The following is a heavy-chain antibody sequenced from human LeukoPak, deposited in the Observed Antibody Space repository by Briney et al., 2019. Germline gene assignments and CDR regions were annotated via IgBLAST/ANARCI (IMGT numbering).Heavy chain of an antibody. CDR3: ARLKYDY. Sequence: PGGSLRLSCAASGFTFSSYAMSWVRQAPGKGLEWVSSISTTTSYTYYADSVKGRFTISRDNAKNSLYLQMNSLRAEDTAVYYCARLKYDYWGQGTLVTVSS. CDR2: ISTTTSYT. CDR1: GFTFSSYA. J-gene: IGHJ4*02. V-gene: IGHV3-21*01.